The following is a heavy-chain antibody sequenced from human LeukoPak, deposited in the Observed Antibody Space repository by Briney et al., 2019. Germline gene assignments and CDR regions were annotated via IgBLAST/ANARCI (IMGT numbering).Heavy chain of an antibody. D-gene: IGHD4-17*01. CDR1: GFTFRTTW. CDR2: MNGEGTTI. CDR3: ARAGGSTVSHSDY. V-gene: IGHV3-74*01. Sequence: GGSLRLSCATSGFTFRTTWMHWVRQAPGKGLVWVSRMNGEGTTIDYADSVKGRFTISKDNAKNSLYLQMNSLRAEDTAVYYCARAGGSTVSHSDYWGQGTLVTVSS. J-gene: IGHJ4*02.